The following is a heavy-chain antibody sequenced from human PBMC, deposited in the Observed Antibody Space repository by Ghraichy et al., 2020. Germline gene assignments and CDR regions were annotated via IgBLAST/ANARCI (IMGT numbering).Heavy chain of an antibody. V-gene: IGHV4-59*01. CDR3: ARDHPDYYGSGSRVYYYYYMDV. J-gene: IGHJ6*03. Sequence: SETLSLTCTVSGGSISSYYWSWIRQPPGKGLEWIGYIYYSGSTNCNPSLKSRVTISVDTSKNQFSLKPGSVTAADTAVYYCARDHPDYYGSGSRVYYYYYMDVWGKGTTVTVSS. D-gene: IGHD3-10*01. CDR1: GGSISSYY. CDR2: IYYSGST.